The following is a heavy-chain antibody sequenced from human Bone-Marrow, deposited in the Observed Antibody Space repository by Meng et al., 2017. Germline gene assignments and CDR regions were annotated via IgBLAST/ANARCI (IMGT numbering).Heavy chain of an antibody. Sequence: ASVKVSCKASGYTFTSYGISWVRQAPGQGLEWMGWISAYNGNTNYAQKLQSRVTMTTDTSTSTAYMELRSLRSADSSVYYCARYERYPGQRHKRPFDYWGQGTRVTGSS. J-gene: IGHJ4*02. D-gene: IGHD2-2*02. CDR2: ISAYNGNT. V-gene: IGHV1-18*01. CDR3: ARYERYPGQRHKRPFDY. CDR1: GYTFTSYG.